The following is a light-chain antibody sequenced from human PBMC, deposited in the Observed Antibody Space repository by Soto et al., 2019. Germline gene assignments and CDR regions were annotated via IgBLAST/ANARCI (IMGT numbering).Light chain of an antibody. V-gene: IGKV1-39*01. CDR3: QQSYDTPLT. J-gene: IGKJ3*01. CDR2: AAS. Sequence: DIPMTQSPSSLSASVGDRVTITCRASLGIANYLNWYQHKPGKAPILLIYAASRLQSGVPSRFSGRGSGTDFTLTITSLQPEDFATYYCQQSYDTPLTFGPGTKVDIK. CDR1: LGIANY.